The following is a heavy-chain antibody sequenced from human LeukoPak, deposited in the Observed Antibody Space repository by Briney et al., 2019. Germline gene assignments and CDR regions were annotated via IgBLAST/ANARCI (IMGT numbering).Heavy chain of an antibody. CDR1: GGSISTYY. CDR3: ARGKVLPPFHYSGSNRRPWFDP. CDR2: INHSGST. J-gene: IGHJ5*02. Sequence: SETLSLTCTVSGGSISTYYWSWIRQPPGKGLEWIGEINHSGSTNHYPSLKSRVTISVDTSKNQFSLKLSSVTAADTAVYYCARGKVLPPFHYSGSNRRPWFDPWGQGTLVTVSS. V-gene: IGHV4-34*01. D-gene: IGHD1-26*01.